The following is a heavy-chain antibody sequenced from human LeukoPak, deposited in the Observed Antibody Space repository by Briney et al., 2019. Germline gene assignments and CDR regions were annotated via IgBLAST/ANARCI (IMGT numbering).Heavy chain of an antibody. CDR3: AKDLVRREATVSAYFDY. CDR2: ISGSGGST. CDR1: GFTFSSYA. Sequence: PGGSLRLSCAASGFTFSSYAMSWVRQAPGKGLEWVSAISGSGGSTYYADSVKGRFTISRDNSKNTLYLQMNSLRAEDTAVYYCAKDLVRREATVSAYFDYWGQGTLVTVSS. V-gene: IGHV3-23*01. D-gene: IGHD6-13*01. J-gene: IGHJ4*02.